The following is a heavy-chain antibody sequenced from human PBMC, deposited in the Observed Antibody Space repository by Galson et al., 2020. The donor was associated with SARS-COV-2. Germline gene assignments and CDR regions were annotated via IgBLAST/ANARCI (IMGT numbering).Heavy chain of an antibody. CDR3: ARDSMEYELLTGYDPPYYYYGMDV. Sequence: GGSLRLSSAASGFTFSSNDMPWVRQAPGKGLEWVAVIWYAGSTKYYADSVKGRFTISRDNSKNTLYLQLNSLRAEDTAVYYCARDSMEYELLTGYDPPYYYYGMDVWGQGTTVTVSS. J-gene: IGHJ6*02. CDR2: IWYAGSTK. D-gene: IGHD3-9*01. CDR1: GFTFSSND. V-gene: IGHV3-33*01.